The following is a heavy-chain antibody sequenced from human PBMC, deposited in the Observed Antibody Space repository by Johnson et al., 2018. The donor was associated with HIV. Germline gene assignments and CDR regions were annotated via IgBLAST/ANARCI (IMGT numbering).Heavy chain of an antibody. Sequence: QVQLVESGGGLVKPGGSLRLSCAGSGFTFSDHYMSWVRQAPGKGLEWVSYISSSGSTIYYADSVKGRFTISRDNSKNTLYLQMNSLRAEDTAVYYCARDGMAATKANIWGQGTMVTVSS. J-gene: IGHJ3*02. CDR3: ARDGMAATKANI. D-gene: IGHD1-14*01. CDR1: GFTFSDHY. V-gene: IGHV3-11*04. CDR2: ISSSGSTI.